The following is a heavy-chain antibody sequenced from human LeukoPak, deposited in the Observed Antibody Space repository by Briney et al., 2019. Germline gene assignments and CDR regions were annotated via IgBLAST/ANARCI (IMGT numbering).Heavy chain of an antibody. J-gene: IGHJ3*02. V-gene: IGHV3-7*01. CDR2: IAQDGSEK. CDR1: GFTFTSYW. Sequence: GGSLRLSCAASGFTFTSYWMSWVRQAPGKGLEWVANIAQDGSEKYYVDSVKGRFTISRDNAKNSLYLQMNSLRAEDTAVYYCARAPWLRGFAIWGQGTMVTVSS. D-gene: IGHD5-12*01. CDR3: ARAPWLRGFAI.